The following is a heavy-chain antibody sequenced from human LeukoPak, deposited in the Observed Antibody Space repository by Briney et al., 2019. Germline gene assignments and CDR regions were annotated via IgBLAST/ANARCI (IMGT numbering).Heavy chain of an antibody. CDR2: INPSGGST. Sequence: ASVKVSCKASGYTFTSYYMHWVRQAPGQGLERMGIINPSGGSTSYAQKFQGRVTMTRDTSTSTVYMELSSLRSEDTAVYYCARDKMAGRDGYNFGIFDIWGQGTMVTVSS. V-gene: IGHV1-46*01. CDR3: ARDKMAGRDGYNFGIFDI. CDR1: GYTFTSYY. D-gene: IGHD5-24*01. J-gene: IGHJ3*02.